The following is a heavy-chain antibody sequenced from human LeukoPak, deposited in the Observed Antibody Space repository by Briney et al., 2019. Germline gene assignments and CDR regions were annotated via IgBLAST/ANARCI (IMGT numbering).Heavy chain of an antibody. CDR3: ARLGIFGVVIRAYFDY. CDR1: GYSFTSYW. CDR2: IYPGDSDT. J-gene: IGHJ4*02. D-gene: IGHD3-3*01. V-gene: IGHV5-51*01. Sequence: GESLKISCKGSGYSFTSYWIGWVRQMPGKGLEWMGIIYPGDSDTRYSPSFQGQVTISADKSISTAYLQWSSLKASDTAMYYCARLGIFGVVIRAYFDYWGQGALVTVSS.